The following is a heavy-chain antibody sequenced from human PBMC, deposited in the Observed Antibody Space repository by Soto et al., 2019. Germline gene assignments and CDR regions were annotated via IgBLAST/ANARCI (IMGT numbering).Heavy chain of an antibody. CDR1: GFTFKNYA. D-gene: IGHD5-18*01. Sequence: QVQLVESGGGVVQPGRSLRLSCAASGFTFKNYAMHWVRQAPGKGLEWVAVISYDGSIEFYADSVKGRFTISRDDFKNTMFLQMGSLRVEDTAVYYCVRGYSYVWGQGTLVTVSS. CDR3: VRGYSYV. V-gene: IGHV3-30-3*01. J-gene: IGHJ4*02. CDR2: ISYDGSIE.